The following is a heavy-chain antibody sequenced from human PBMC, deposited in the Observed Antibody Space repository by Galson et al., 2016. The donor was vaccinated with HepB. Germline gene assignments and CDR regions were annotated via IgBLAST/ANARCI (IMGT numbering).Heavy chain of an antibody. D-gene: IGHD6-19*01. J-gene: IGHJ4*02. CDR1: GFTFSSYA. CDR3: AKRSLAGAADY. V-gene: IGHV3-23*01. CDR2: ISGNSGNT. Sequence: SLRLSCAASGFTFSSYAMTWVRQAPGKGLQWVSVISGNSGNTNYADSVRGRFTISRDNSRNTLYLQMNSLTFEDTAVYYYAKRSLAGAADYWGQGTLVAVSS.